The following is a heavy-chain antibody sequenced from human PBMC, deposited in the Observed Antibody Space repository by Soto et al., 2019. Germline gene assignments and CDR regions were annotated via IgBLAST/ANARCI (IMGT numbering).Heavy chain of an antibody. CDR1: GFTFSSYA. Sequence: EVQLLESGGGLVQPGGSLRLSCAASGFTFSSYAMSWVRQAPGKGLEWVSAISGGGGSTYYADSVKGRFTISRDNSKNTLYLHMNSLRAEDTAVYYCAKDGRRWDLPADYWGQGALVTVSS. CDR2: ISGGGGST. J-gene: IGHJ4*02. CDR3: AKDGRRWDLPADY. V-gene: IGHV3-23*01. D-gene: IGHD1-26*01.